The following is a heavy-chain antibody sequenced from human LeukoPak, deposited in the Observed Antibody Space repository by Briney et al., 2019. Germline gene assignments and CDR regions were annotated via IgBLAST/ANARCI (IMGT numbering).Heavy chain of an antibody. CDR1: GYTFSDYY. V-gene: IGHV1-2*02. J-gene: IGHJ4*02. D-gene: IGHD3-16*01. CDR2: INPNSGGT. CDR3: ARVRAPSFAQGGFDY. Sequence: GASVTVSCKASGYTFSDYYLHWVRQAPGQGLEWMGRINPNSGGTDYAQKFQGRVTMTRDTSISTAYMELSSLRSDDSAVYYCARVRAPSFAQGGFDYWGQGTLVTVSS.